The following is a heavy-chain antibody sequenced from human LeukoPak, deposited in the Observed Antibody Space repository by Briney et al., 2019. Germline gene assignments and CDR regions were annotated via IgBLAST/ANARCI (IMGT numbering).Heavy chain of an antibody. J-gene: IGHJ4*02. Sequence: GGSLRLSCAASGFTFSSYWMHWVRQSPGKGLVWVSRINSDGSSTSYADSVKGRFTISRDNAKNSLYLQMNSLRDEDTAVYYCARAAYNSSPDYWGQGTLVTVSS. D-gene: IGHD6-13*01. CDR3: ARAAYNSSPDY. CDR1: GFTFSSYW. CDR2: INSDGSST. V-gene: IGHV3-74*01.